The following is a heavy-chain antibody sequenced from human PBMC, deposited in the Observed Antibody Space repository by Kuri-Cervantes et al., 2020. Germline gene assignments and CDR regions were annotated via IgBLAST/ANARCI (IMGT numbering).Heavy chain of an antibody. CDR3: ARDASFFAFDI. V-gene: IGHV3-23*01. Sequence: GESLKISCAASGFTFSSYAMSWVRQAPGKGLEWVSAISGSGGSTYYADSVKGRFTISRDNSKNTLYLQMNSLRAEDTAVYYCARDASFFAFDIWGQGTMVTVSS. CDR2: ISGSGGST. J-gene: IGHJ3*02. D-gene: IGHD1-26*01. CDR1: GFTFSSYA.